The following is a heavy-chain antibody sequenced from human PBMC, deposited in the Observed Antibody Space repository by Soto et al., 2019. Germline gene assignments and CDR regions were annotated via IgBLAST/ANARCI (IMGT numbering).Heavy chain of an antibody. CDR3: ARGNSFNCSGGSCYFGGKWPYYYYMDV. V-gene: IGHV1-2*04. CDR1: GYTFTGYY. D-gene: IGHD2-15*01. Sequence: GASVKVSCKASGYTFTGYYMHWVRQAPGQGLEWMGWINPNSGGTNYAQKFQGWVTMTRDTSISTAYMELSRLRSDDTAVYYCARGNSFNCSGGSCYFGGKWPYYYYMDVWGKGTTVTVSS. J-gene: IGHJ6*03. CDR2: INPNSGGT.